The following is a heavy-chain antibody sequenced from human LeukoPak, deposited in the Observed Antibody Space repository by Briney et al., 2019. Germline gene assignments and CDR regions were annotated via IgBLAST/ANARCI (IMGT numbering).Heavy chain of an antibody. CDR2: IWYDGRDK. CDR1: GFTFSGCG. CDR3: AKDPYSYGSYFDY. Sequence: GGSLRLSCAASGFTFSGCGMHWVRQAPGKGLEWVAFIWYDGRDKYYADSVKGQFTVSRDNSKNTLYLQMNSLRAEDTAVYYCAKDPYSYGSYFDYWGQGTLVTVSS. J-gene: IGHJ4*02. D-gene: IGHD5-18*01. V-gene: IGHV3-30*02.